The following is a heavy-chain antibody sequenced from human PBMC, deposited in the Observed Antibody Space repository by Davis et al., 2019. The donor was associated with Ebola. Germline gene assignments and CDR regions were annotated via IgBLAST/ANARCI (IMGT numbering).Heavy chain of an antibody. CDR3: AGDPYISGEDY. J-gene: IGHJ4*02. CDR2: ISTSSAYI. Sequence: PGGSLRLSCAASEFTFSAHWMSWVRQAPGKGLEWVSSISTSSAYIYYADSVKGRFTISRDNAKNSLHLQMNNLRAEDTAVYYCAGDPYISGEDYWGQGTLVTVSS. V-gene: IGHV3-21*01. D-gene: IGHD2-21*01. CDR1: EFTFSAHW.